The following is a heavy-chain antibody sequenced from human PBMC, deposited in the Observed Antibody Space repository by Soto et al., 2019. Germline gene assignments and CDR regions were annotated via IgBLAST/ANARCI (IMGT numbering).Heavy chain of an antibody. CDR3: ASTKYDSSAYYFWYLGL. J-gene: IGHJ2*01. V-gene: IGHV1-69*06. CDR1: EDTFRNYA. D-gene: IGHD3-22*01. Sequence: QVELVQSGAEVKKPGSSVKVSCQASEDTFRNYAISCVRQAPGQGLEGLGGMIRIFGTANYAQKFQSSVTSTADTSANTVYLELSSLRSEDTAVYYCASTKYDSSAYYFWYLGLWGRGTLVTVSS. CDR2: MIRIFGTA.